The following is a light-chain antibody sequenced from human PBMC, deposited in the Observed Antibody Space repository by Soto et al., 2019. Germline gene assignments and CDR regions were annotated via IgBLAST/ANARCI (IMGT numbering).Light chain of an antibody. V-gene: IGKV3-15*01. CDR1: QSISSN. CDR2: RTS. CDR3: QQYNNWPLAT. Sequence: EIVMTQSPATLSVSPGDRATLSCRASQSISSNLAWYQQKPGQAPRLLMFRTSSRATGFPARFSGSGSGTEFNLTISSLQSEDFGVYYCQQYNNWPLATFGGGTKV. J-gene: IGKJ4*01.